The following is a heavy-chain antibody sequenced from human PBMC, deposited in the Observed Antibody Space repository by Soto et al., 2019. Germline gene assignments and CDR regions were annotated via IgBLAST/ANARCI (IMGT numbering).Heavy chain of an antibody. Sequence: PWGSLSLSCAASGFTFSSYAISWFRQSPGKGLEWASAISGSGGSTYYADSVKGRFTISRDNSKNTLYLQMNSLRAEDTAVYYCAKDRYRSYGPYYFDYWGQGTLVTVSS. V-gene: IGHV3-23*01. J-gene: IGHJ4*02. CDR1: GFTFSSYA. CDR2: ISGSGGST. CDR3: AKDRYRSYGPYYFDY. D-gene: IGHD5-18*01.